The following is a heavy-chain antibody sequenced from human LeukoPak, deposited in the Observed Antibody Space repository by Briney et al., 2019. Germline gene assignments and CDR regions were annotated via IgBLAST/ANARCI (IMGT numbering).Heavy chain of an antibody. D-gene: IGHD1-26*01. Sequence: GGSLRLSCAASGFTFDDYAMHWVRQAPGKGLEWVSGISWNSGSIGYADSVKGRFTISRDNAKNSLYLQMNSLRAEDMALYYCAKGVAGAITWYFDLWGRGTLVTVSS. CDR3: AKGVAGAITWYFDL. J-gene: IGHJ2*01. CDR2: ISWNSGSI. V-gene: IGHV3-9*03. CDR1: GFTFDDYA.